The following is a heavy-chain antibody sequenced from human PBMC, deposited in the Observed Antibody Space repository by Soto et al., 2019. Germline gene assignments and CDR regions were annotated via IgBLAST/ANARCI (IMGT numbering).Heavy chain of an antibody. J-gene: IGHJ6*02. CDR2: INHSGST. CDR1: GGSFSGYY. V-gene: IGHV4-34*01. Sequence: PSETLSLTCAVYGGSFSGYYWSWIRQPPGQGLEWIGEINHSGSTNYNPSLKSRVTISVDTSKNQFSLKLSSVTAADTAVYYCARGPIAAAGISYYYYYGMDVWGQGTTVT. CDR3: ARGPIAAAGISYYYYYGMDV. D-gene: IGHD6-13*01.